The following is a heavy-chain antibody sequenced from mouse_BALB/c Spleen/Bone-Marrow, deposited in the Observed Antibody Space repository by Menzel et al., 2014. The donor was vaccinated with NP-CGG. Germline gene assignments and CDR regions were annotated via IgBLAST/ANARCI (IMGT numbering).Heavy chain of an antibody. CDR1: GFTFSDYY. D-gene: IGHD1-1*01. J-gene: IGHJ2*01. V-gene: IGHV5-4*02. CDR2: ISDGGSYT. CDR3: ARGSSYFDY. Sequence: DVHLVESGGGLVKPGGSLKLSCAASGFTFSDYYMYWVRQTPEKRLEWVATISDGGSYTYYPDSVKGRFNISRDNAKKNLYLQMISLKSEDTAMYYCARGSSYFDYWGQGTTLTVSS.